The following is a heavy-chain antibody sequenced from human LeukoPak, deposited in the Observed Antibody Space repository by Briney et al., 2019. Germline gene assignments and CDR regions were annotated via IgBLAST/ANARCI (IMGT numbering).Heavy chain of an antibody. CDR1: GFTFSTYG. D-gene: IGHD2-15*01. CDR3: ASALVGYCSGGSCLPLDY. J-gene: IGHJ4*02. Sequence: GGSLRLSCAASGFTFSTYGMHWVRRAPGKGLEWVAVISYDGSNKYYADSVKGRFTISRDNSKNTLYLQMNSLRAEDTAVYYCASALVGYCSGGSCLPLDYWGQGTLVTVSS. V-gene: IGHV3-30*03. CDR2: ISYDGSNK.